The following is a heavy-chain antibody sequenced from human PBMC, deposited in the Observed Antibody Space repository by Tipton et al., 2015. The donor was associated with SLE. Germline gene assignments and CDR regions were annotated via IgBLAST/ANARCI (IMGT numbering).Heavy chain of an antibody. V-gene: IGHV4-59*12. Sequence: LRLSCAASGFTFSSYSMNWVRQAPGKGLEWIGYIYYSGSTNYNPSLKSRVTISLDTSKNQFSLKLKSVTAADTAVYYCARGQLVNYYYYGMDVWGQGTTVTVSS. CDR2: IYYSGST. CDR3: ARGQLVNYYYYGMDV. D-gene: IGHD6-6*01. J-gene: IGHJ6*02. CDR1: GFTFSSYS.